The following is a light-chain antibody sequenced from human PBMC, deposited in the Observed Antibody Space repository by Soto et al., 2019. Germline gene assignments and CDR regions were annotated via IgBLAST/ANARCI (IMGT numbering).Light chain of an antibody. CDR3: QQYDNLQLT. Sequence: DIQMTQSPSSLSASVGDRVTITCQASQDISNYLNWYQQKPGKAPKLLIYDASTLERGVPSRFSGSGSGTDFTFTISSLQPEDIATYYCQQYDNLQLTCGGGTKVEIK. V-gene: IGKV1-33*01. CDR2: DAS. CDR1: QDISNY. J-gene: IGKJ4*01.